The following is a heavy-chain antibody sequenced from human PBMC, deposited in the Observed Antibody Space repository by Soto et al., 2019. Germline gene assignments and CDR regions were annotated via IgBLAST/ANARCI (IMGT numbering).Heavy chain of an antibody. V-gene: IGHV1-46*01. J-gene: IGHJ2*01. Sequence: QVQLVQSGAEVKKPGASVKVSCKASGYTFTSYYMHWVRQAPGQGLEWRGIMNPSAGSTTYAQKFQGRVTMPRDTSTSTVYMELSSLRSEDTAVYYCARAGGYSQGYFDLWGRGTLVTVSS. CDR3: ARAGGYSQGYFDL. D-gene: IGHD5-18*01. CDR2: MNPSAGST. CDR1: GYTFTSYY.